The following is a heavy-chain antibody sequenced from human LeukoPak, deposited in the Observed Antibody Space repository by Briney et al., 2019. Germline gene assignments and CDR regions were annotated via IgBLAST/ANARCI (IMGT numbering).Heavy chain of an antibody. CDR1: GFTFSSYT. V-gene: IGHV3-21*01. D-gene: IGHD6-19*01. CDR2: ISSSGYYI. Sequence: GGSLRLSCAASGFTFSSYTMNWVRQAPGKGLEWVSSISSSGYYIYYADSVKGRFTISRDNAKSSVYLQMDSLRAEDMALYYCATKVPGTSHFSSWGQGTLVTVSS. CDR3: ATKVPGTSHFSS. J-gene: IGHJ4*02.